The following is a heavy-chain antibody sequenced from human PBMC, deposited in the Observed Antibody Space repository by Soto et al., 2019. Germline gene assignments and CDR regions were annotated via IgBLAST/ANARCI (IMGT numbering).Heavy chain of an antibody. CDR3: ARGGYSGYDQRDWFDP. V-gene: IGHV4-34*01. D-gene: IGHD5-12*01. CDR2: INHSGST. J-gene: IGHJ5*02. CDR1: GGSFSGYY. Sequence: LEILSLTCAVYGGSFSGYYWSWIRQPPGKGLEWIGEINHSGSTNYNPFLKGRVTISVDTSKNQFSLKLSSVTAADTAVYYCARGGYSGYDQRDWFDPWGQGTLVTVSS.